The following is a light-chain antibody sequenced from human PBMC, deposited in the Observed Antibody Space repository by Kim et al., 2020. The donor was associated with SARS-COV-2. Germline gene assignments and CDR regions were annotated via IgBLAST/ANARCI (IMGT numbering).Light chain of an antibody. Sequence: EIVLTKSPATLSLSPGERATLSCRASQGVSSYLAWYQQKPGQAPRLLIYDASNRATGIPARFSGSGPGTDFTLTISSLEPEDFAVYYCQQRSNWHTFGPGTKVDIK. CDR2: DAS. V-gene: IGKV3D-11*01. J-gene: IGKJ3*01. CDR1: QGVSSY. CDR3: QQRSNWHT.